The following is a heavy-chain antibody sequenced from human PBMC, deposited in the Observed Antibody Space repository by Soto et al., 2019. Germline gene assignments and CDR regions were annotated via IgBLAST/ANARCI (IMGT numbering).Heavy chain of an antibody. Sequence: PSETLSLTCTVSGGPISSSSYYWGWIRQPPGKGLEWIGSIYYTGSTYYTPSLKSRLTISVDTSKNHFSLKLSSVTAADTAVYYCARTYYYGSRMSNWFDPWGQGTLVTVSS. CDR2: IYYTGST. J-gene: IGHJ5*02. D-gene: IGHD3-10*01. CDR1: GGPISSSSYY. CDR3: ARTYYYGSRMSNWFDP. V-gene: IGHV4-39*02.